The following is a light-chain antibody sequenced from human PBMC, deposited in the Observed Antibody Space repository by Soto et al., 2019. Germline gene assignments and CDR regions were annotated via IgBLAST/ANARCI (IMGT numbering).Light chain of an antibody. CDR1: SSDLGGYNY. V-gene: IGLV2-14*01. CDR3: SSYTSSTTLYV. CDR2: DVS. J-gene: IGLJ1*01. Sequence: QSVLTQPASVSGSPGQSITISCTGTSSDLGGYNYVSWYQQHPGKAPKLMIYDVSNRPSGVSNRFSGSKSGNTASLTISGLQAEDEDDYYCSSYTSSTTLYVFGTGTKLTVL.